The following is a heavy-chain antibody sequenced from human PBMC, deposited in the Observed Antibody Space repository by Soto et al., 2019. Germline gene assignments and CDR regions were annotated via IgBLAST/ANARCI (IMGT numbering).Heavy chain of an antibody. J-gene: IGHJ6*02. CDR1: GGSISSYY. V-gene: IGHV4-4*07. CDR3: ARAYRSSGYLEHSHYYYGMDV. Sequence: PSETLSLTCTVSGGSISSYYWSWIRQPAGKGLEWIGRIYTSGITNYNPSLESRVTMSVDTSKNQFSLKLSSVTAADTAVYYCARAYRSSGYLEHSHYYYGMDVCGQGTTVTVSS. CDR2: IYTSGIT. D-gene: IGHD6-13*01.